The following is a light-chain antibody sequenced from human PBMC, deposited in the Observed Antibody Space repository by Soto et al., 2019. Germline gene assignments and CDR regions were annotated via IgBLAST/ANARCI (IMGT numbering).Light chain of an antibody. CDR3: SSYSSISTYV. J-gene: IGLJ1*01. Sequence: QSVLTQPASVSGSPGQSMTISCTGTSSDVGAYYSVSWYQQHPGKAPKLMIYEVSNRPSGVSNRFSGSKSGNTASLTISGLQAEDEADYYCSSYSSISTYVFGTGTKVTVL. V-gene: IGLV2-14*01. CDR1: SSDVGAYYS. CDR2: EVS.